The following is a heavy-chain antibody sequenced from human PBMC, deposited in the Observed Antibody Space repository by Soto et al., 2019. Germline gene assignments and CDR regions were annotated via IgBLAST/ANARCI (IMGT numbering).Heavy chain of an antibody. J-gene: IGHJ4*02. Sequence: QVQLVESGGGVVQPGRSLRLSCAASGFTFSSYAMHWVRQAPGKGLEWVAVISYDGSNKYYADSVKGRFTISRDNSKNTLYLQMNSLRAEDTAVYYCARGEDIVVAHDYWGQGTLVTVSS. V-gene: IGHV3-30-3*01. CDR3: ARGEDIVVAHDY. D-gene: IGHD2-2*01. CDR1: GFTFSSYA. CDR2: ISYDGSNK.